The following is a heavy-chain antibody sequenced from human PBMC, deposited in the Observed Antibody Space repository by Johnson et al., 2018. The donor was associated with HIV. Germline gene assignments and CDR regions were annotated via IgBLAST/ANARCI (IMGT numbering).Heavy chain of an antibody. CDR2: IYSGGST. CDR3: AKDPVGATWAFDI. J-gene: IGHJ3*02. D-gene: IGHD1-26*01. V-gene: IGHV3-66*01. Sequence: VQLVESGGGLVQPGGSLRLSCAASGFTVSSNYMSWVRQAPGKGLEWVSVIYSGGSTYYADSVKGRFTISRDNSNNRLYLQMNSLRAEDTAIYYCAKDPVGATWAFDIWGQGTMVTVSS. CDR1: GFTVSSNY.